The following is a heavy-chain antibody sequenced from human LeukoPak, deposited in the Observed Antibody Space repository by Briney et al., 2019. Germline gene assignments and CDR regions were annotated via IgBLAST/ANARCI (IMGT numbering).Heavy chain of an antibody. CDR2: ISHSGST. V-gene: IGHV4-59*12. Sequence: SETLSLTCTVSGDSSSSYYWSWIRQPPGKGLEWIGYISHSGSTNYNPSLKSRVTISLDTSKNQFSLKLSSVTAADTAVYYCARGRAFYYYDSSGYSLPWGQGTLVTVSS. J-gene: IGHJ5*02. D-gene: IGHD3-22*01. CDR3: ARGRAFYYYDSSGYSLP. CDR1: GDSSSSYY.